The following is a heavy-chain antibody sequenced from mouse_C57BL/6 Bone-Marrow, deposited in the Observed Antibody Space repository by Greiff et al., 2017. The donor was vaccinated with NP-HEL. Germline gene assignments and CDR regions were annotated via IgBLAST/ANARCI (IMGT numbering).Heavy chain of an antibody. CDR3: ERRRRLLSTWFAY. V-gene: IGHV1-7*01. CDR2: INPSSGYT. J-gene: IGHJ3*01. D-gene: IGHD2-13*01. Sequence: QVQLQQSGAELAKPGASVKLSCKASGYTFTSYCMHWVKQRPGQGLEWIGYINPSSGYTKYNQKFKDKATLTADKSSSTAYMQLSSLTYEDYAVYNCERRRRLLSTWFAYWGQGTLVTVSA. CDR1: GYTFTSYC.